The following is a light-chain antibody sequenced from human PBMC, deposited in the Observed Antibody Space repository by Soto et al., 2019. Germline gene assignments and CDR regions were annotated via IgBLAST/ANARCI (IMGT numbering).Light chain of an antibody. V-gene: IGLV2-23*01. CDR1: SSDVGSYNL. CDR3: CSYTGTSTWV. J-gene: IGLJ1*01. CDR2: EGS. Sequence: QSVLTQPASVSGSPGQSITISCTGTSSDVGSYNLVSWYQQHPGKAPKLMIYEGSKRPSGVSNRFSGSKSGTTASLTISGRRAEDEADYYCCSYTGTSTWVFGTGTKLTVL.